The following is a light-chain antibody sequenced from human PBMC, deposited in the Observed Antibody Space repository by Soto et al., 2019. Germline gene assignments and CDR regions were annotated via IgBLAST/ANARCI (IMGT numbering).Light chain of an antibody. Sequence: DIQMTQSPSTLSSSVGDRVTFTCRASQSISSWLAWYQQKAGKAPKLLIYRASNLESGVPSRFSGSGSGTEFTLTTSSLQPDDFATYYCQQYDSYPITFGQGTRLEIK. V-gene: IGKV1-5*03. CDR3: QQYDSYPIT. J-gene: IGKJ5*01. CDR1: QSISSW. CDR2: RAS.